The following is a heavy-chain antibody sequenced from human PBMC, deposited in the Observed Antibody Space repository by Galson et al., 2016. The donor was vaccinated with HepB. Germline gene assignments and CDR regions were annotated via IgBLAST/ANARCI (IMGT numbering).Heavy chain of an antibody. J-gene: IGHJ6*02. CDR1: GFTIRNNG. D-gene: IGHD6-25*01. CDR3: ARGRSSAGYYGLDV. V-gene: IGHV3-33*02. Sequence: SLRLSCAASGFTIRNNGMHWVRQAPGKGLEWVAVIWYDGSKEFYADYAKGRFTISRDDSKNTLFLQMNSLRGEDTALYYCARGRSSAGYYGLDVWGQGTAVTVSS. CDR2: IWYDGSKE.